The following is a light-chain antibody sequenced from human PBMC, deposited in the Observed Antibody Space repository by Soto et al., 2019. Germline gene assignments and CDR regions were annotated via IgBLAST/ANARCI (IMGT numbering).Light chain of an antibody. Sequence: DIQMTQSPPSLSASVGDRVTITCRASQTINTYLNWYQQKPGKSPKLLIYGASSLQSGVPSRFSGSASATYFSLTISSLQPEDFATYYCQQSYSTLTFGGGTKLEIK. J-gene: IGKJ4*01. CDR2: GAS. CDR3: QQSYSTLT. CDR1: QTINTY. V-gene: IGKV1-39*01.